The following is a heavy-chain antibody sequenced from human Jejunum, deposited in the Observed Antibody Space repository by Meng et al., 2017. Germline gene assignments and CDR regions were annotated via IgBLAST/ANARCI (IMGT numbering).Heavy chain of an antibody. CDR3: ATGTDYFDF. Sequence: GESLKISYAASGFPFSNSAMTWVRQAPGKGLEWVSSISDSGADAFYSDSVKGRFTISRDNSKNTLFLQMNSLRAEDTATYYCATGTDYFDFWGQGTVVTVSS. CDR2: ISDSGADA. V-gene: IGHV3-23*01. CDR1: GFPFSNSA. J-gene: IGHJ4*02. D-gene: IGHD1-1*01.